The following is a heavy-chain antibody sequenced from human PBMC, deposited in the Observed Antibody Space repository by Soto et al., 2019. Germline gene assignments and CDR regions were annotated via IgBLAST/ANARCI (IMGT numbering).Heavy chain of an antibody. V-gene: IGHV1-69*13. CDR1: GGTFSRYA. Sequence: SVKVSCKASGGTFSRYAISWVRQAPGQGPEWMGGIMPVSGAPNYAQKFQGRVTFTADESTTTAYMELSSLRSEDTAVYYCAILTTMTTYWYFDLWGRGTLVTVSS. CDR3: AILTTMTTYWYFDL. J-gene: IGHJ2*01. D-gene: IGHD4-17*01. CDR2: IMPVSGAP.